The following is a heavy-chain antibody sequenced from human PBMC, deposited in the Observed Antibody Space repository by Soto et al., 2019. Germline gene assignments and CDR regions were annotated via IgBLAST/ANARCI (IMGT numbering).Heavy chain of an antibody. CDR1: GGSITSSCY. D-gene: IGHD2-2*02. Sequence: PSETLSLTCTVSGGSITSSCYWGWIRQPPGKGLEWIGSIYYSGSTYYNPSLKSRVTISVDTSKNQFSLKLSSVTAADTAVYYCATIPATTILTDYWGQGTLVTVS. CDR2: IYYSGST. J-gene: IGHJ4*02. V-gene: IGHV4-39*01. CDR3: ATIPATTILTDY.